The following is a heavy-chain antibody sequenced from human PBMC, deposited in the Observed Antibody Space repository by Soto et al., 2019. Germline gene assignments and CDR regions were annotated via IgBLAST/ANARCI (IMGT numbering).Heavy chain of an antibody. J-gene: IGHJ6*02. V-gene: IGHV1-58*01. CDR3: AAGPEAGQYYYYGMDV. D-gene: IGHD6-19*01. Sequence: SVKVSCKASGFTFTSSAVQWVRQARGQRLEWIGWIVVGSGNTNYAQKFQERVTITRDMSTSTAYMELSSLRSEDTAVYYCAAGPEAGQYYYYGMDVWGQGTTVTVS. CDR2: IVVGSGNT. CDR1: GFTFTSSA.